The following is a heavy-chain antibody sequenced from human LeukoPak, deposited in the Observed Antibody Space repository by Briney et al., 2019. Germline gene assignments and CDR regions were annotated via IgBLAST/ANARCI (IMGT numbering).Heavy chain of an antibody. Sequence: GGSLRLSCAASGFTFRTSGMSWVRQAPGKGLEWVAFIRYDGSNKYYADSVKGRFTISRDNSKNTLYLQMNSLRAEDTAVYYCAKEKRLRYFDWLERSYYFDYWGQGTLVTVSS. D-gene: IGHD3-9*01. V-gene: IGHV3-30*02. CDR3: AKEKRLRYFDWLERSYYFDY. CDR1: GFTFRTSG. CDR2: IRYDGSNK. J-gene: IGHJ4*02.